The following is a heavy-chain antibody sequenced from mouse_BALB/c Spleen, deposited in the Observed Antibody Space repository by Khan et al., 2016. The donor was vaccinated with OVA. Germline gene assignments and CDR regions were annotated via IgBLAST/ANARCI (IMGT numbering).Heavy chain of an antibody. CDR3: TRSGYGSFAY. J-gene: IGHJ3*01. D-gene: IGHD2-10*02. CDR2: INLSNGGT. Sequence: QVQLQQSGAELVKPGASVKLSCKASGYTFTSYYMYWVKQRPGQGLEWIGEINLSNGGTNFNEKFKSKATLTVDKSSSTAYMQLSSLTSEDSAVYYCTRSGYGSFAYWGQETLVTVSA. V-gene: IGHV1S81*02. CDR1: GYTFTSYY.